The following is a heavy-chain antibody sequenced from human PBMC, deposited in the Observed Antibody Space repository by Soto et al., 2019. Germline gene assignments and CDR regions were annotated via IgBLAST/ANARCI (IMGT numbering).Heavy chain of an antibody. CDR1: GGSISSSNW. CDR3: ARGIAVAGPTYYFDY. CDR2: IYHSGST. V-gene: IGHV4-4*02. Sequence: QVQLQESGPGLVKPSGTLSLTCAVSGGSISSSNWWSWVRQPPGKGLEWIGEIYHSGSTNYNPSLKRRVTISVDKSKNQFALKLSSVTAADTAVYYCARGIAVAGPTYYFDYWGQGTLVTVSS. D-gene: IGHD6-19*01. J-gene: IGHJ4*02.